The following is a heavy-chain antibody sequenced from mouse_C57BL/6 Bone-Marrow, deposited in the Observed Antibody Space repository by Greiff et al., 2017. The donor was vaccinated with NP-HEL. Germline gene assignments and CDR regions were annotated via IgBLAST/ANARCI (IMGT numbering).Heavy chain of an antibody. D-gene: IGHD2-4*01. CDR2: IHPNSGST. Sequence: QVQLQQPGAELVKPGASVKLSCKASGYTFTSYWMHWVKQRPGQGLEWIGMIHPNSGSTNYNEKFKSKATLTVDKSSSTAYMQLSSLTSEDSAVYYCAREVYYDYDEAYWGQGTLVTVSA. CDR3: AREVYYDYDEAY. J-gene: IGHJ3*01. V-gene: IGHV1-64*01. CDR1: GYTFTSYW.